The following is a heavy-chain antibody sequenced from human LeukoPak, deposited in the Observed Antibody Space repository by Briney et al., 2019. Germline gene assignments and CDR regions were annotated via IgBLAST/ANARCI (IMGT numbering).Heavy chain of an antibody. Sequence: RGSLRLSCAASGFTFSSYAMHWVRQAPGKGLEWVAVISYDGSNKYYADSVKGRFTISRDNSKNTLYLQMNSLRAEDTAVYYCARGRRYYGSETLYGMDVWGQGTTVTVSS. CDR2: ISYDGSNK. CDR1: GFTFSSYA. V-gene: IGHV3-30*04. J-gene: IGHJ6*02. CDR3: ARGRRYYGSETLYGMDV. D-gene: IGHD3-10*01.